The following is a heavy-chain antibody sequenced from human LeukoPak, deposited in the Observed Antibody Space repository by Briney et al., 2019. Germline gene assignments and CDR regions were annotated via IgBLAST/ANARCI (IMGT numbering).Heavy chain of an antibody. CDR2: IYYSGST. CDR3: TRAASSGPLFTYHMDV. V-gene: IGHV4-59*12. D-gene: IGHD3-22*01. J-gene: IGHJ6*03. CDR1: GGSISSYY. Sequence: SETLSLTCTVSGGSISSYYWSWIRQPPGKGLEWIGYIYYSGSTNYNPSLRSRVTISVDTSKNQFSLKLTSVTAADTAVYYCTRAASSGPLFTYHMDVWGKGTTVTVSS.